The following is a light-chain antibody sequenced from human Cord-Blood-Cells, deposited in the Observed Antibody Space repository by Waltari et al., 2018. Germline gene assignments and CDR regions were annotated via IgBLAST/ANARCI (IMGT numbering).Light chain of an antibody. CDR3: SSYTSSSTLVV. Sequence: QSALTQPAPASGSPGQSITIPCTGTRSDVGGYNYVSWYQQHPGKAPKLMIYDVSNRPSGVSNRFSGSKSGNTASLTIYGLQAEDEADYYCSSYTSSSTLVVFGGGTKLTVL. CDR1: RSDVGGYNY. CDR2: DVS. V-gene: IGLV2-14*01. J-gene: IGLJ2*01.